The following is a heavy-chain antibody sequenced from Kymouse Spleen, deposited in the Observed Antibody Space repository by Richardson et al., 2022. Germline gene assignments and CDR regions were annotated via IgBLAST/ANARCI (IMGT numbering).Heavy chain of an antibody. J-gene: IGHJ6*02. V-gene: IGHV3-30*18. CDR2: ISYDGSNK. CDR3: AKGGYSGYDYYYYGMDV. Sequence: QVQLVESGGGVVQPGRSLRLSCAASGFTFSSYGMHWVRQAPGKGLEWVAVISYDGSNKYYADSVKGRFTISRDNSKNTLYLQMNSLRAEDTAVYYCAKGGYSGYDYYYYGMDVWGQGTTVTVSS. D-gene: IGHD5-12*01. CDR1: GFTFSSYG.